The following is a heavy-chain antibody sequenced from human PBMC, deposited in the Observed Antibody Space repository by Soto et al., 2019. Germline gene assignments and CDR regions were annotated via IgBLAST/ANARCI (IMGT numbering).Heavy chain of an antibody. V-gene: IGHV4-30-4*02. CDR2: MYYTGST. Sequence: PSDTLSLASTFSGDSLSSGDYYWSWIRQPPGKGLEGVGYMYYTGSTYYNPPLNSRLTMSVDTSKTPLSLKLTSVTAADTAVYYCDRAFDDRSGYYGALGYWGRGTLVTV. J-gene: IGHJ4*02. D-gene: IGHD3-22*01. CDR3: DRAFDDRSGYYGALGY. CDR1: GDSLSSGDYY.